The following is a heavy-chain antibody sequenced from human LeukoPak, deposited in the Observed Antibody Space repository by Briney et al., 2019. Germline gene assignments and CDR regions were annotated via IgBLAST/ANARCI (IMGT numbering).Heavy chain of an antibody. J-gene: IGHJ6*02. Sequence: GGSLRLPCAASGFTFSSYEMNWVRQAPGKGLEWVSYISSSGSTIYYADSVKGRFTISRDNAKNSLYLQMNSLRAEDTAVYYCARDKITPSYYYYGMDVWGQGTTVTVSS. CDR1: GFTFSSYE. CDR3: ARDKITPSYYYYGMDV. V-gene: IGHV3-48*03. CDR2: ISSSGSTI. D-gene: IGHD1-14*01.